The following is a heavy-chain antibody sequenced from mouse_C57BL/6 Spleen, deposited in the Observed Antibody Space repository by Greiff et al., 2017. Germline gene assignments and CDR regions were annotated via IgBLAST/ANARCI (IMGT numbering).Heavy chain of an antibody. CDR3: AVTTVVACDY. D-gene: IGHD1-1*01. CDR2: IDPANGNT. J-gene: IGHJ2*01. CDR1: GFNIKNTH. V-gene: IGHV14-3*01. Sequence: EVQLQQSVAELVRPGASVKLSCTASGFNIKNTHMHWVKQRPEQGLEWIGRIDPANGNTKYAPKFQGKATITADTSSNTAYLQLSSLTSEDTAIYYCAVTTVVACDYWGQGTTLTVSS.